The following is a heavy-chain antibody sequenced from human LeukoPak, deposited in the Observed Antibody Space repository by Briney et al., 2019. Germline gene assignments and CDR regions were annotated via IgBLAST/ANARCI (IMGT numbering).Heavy chain of an antibody. CDR3: AAHYYDSSGYFDY. Sequence: LAASVKVSCKASGGTFSSYAISWVRQAPGQGLEWMGGIIPIFGTANYAQEFQGRVTITTDESTSTAYMELSSLRSEDTAVYYCAAHYYDSSGYFDYWGQGTLVTVSS. D-gene: IGHD3-22*01. J-gene: IGHJ4*02. CDR2: IIPIFGTA. V-gene: IGHV1-69*05. CDR1: GGTFSSYA.